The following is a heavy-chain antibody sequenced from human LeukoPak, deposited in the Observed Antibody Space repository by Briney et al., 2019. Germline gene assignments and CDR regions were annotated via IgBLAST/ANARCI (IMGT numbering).Heavy chain of an antibody. J-gene: IGHJ4*02. D-gene: IGHD1-26*01. Sequence: SETLSLTCTVSGGSISSYYWSWIRQPPGKGLEWIGYIYYSGSTKYNPSLKSRVTISVDTSKNQFSLKLSSVTAADTAVYYCARHKVGEWDFDYWGQGTLVTVSS. V-gene: IGHV4-59*08. CDR1: GGSISSYY. CDR3: ARHKVGEWDFDY. CDR2: IYYSGST.